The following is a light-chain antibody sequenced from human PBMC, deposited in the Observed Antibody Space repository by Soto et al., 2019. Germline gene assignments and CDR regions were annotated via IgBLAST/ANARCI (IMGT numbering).Light chain of an antibody. CDR2: EVS. CDR3: SSYAGSNNFWV. CDR1: SSDIGGYNY. J-gene: IGLJ1*01. V-gene: IGLV2-8*01. Sequence: QSVLTQPPSASGSPGQSVTASCTGTSSDIGGYNYVSWHQQHPGKAPKLIIYEVSERPSGVPDRFSGSKSGDTASLTVSGLQAEDEADYYCSSYAGSNNFWVFGTGTKVTVL.